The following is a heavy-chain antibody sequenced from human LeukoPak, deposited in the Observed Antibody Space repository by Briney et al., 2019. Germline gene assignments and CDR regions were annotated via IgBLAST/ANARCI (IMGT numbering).Heavy chain of an antibody. CDR1: GGSISSSSYY. CDR2: IYYSGST. D-gene: IGHD3-22*01. Sequence: SETLPLTCTVSGGSISSSSYYWGWIRQPPGKGLEWIGSIYYSGSTYYNPSLKSRVTISVDTSKNQFSLKLSSVTAADTAVYYCARHGWYYDSYLSLWGQGTLVTVSS. J-gene: IGHJ4*02. V-gene: IGHV4-39*01. CDR3: ARHGWYYDSYLSL.